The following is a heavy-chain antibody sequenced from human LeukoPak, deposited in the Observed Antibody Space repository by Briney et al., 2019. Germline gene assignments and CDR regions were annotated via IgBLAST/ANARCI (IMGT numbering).Heavy chain of an antibody. CDR3: AKSAGDYNDSSGYFHRTLWY. D-gene: IGHD3-22*01. Sequence: GGSLRLSCAASGFTFSGDWMYWIRQAPGKGLVWLSRINSDGSSTAYADSVKGRFTISRDNAKNTLFLQMNSLRAEDTAVYYCAKSAGDYNDSSGYFHRTLWYWGQGALVTVSS. CDR2: INSDGSST. J-gene: IGHJ4*02. CDR1: GFTFSGDW. V-gene: IGHV3-74*01.